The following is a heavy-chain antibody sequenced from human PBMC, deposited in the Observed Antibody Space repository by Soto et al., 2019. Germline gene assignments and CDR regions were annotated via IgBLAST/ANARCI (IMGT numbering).Heavy chain of an antibody. CDR1: GFTFSNAW. Sequence: EVQLVESGGGLVKPGGSLRLSCAASGFTFSNAWMNWVRQAPGKGLEWVGRIKSKTDGGTTDYAAPVKGRFTISRDDSKNTLYLQMNSLKTEDTAVYYCTTYRKTVTTGLGYYYYGMDVWGQGTTVTVSS. V-gene: IGHV3-15*07. CDR2: IKSKTDGGTT. CDR3: TTYRKTVTTGLGYYYYGMDV. D-gene: IGHD4-17*01. J-gene: IGHJ6*02.